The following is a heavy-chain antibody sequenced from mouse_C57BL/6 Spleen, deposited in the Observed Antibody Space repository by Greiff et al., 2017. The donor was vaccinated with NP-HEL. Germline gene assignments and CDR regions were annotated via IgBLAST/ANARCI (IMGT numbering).Heavy chain of an antibody. D-gene: IGHD4-1*01. CDR3: AREGELTGTI. V-gene: IGHV1-64*01. Sequence: QVQLQQPGAELVKPGASVKLSCKASGYTFTSYRMHWVKQRPGQGLEWIGMIHPNSGSTNYNEKFKSKATLTVDKSSSTAYMQLSSLTSEDSAVYYCAREGELTGTIWGQGTTLTVSS. CDR1: GYTFTSYR. J-gene: IGHJ2*01. CDR2: IHPNSGST.